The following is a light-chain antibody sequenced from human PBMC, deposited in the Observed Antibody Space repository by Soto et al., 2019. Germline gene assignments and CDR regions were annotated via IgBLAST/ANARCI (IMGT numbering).Light chain of an antibody. CDR2: KAS. CDR1: QSISSW. V-gene: IGKV1-5*03. Sequence: DIQMTQSPSTLSASVGDRVIITCRASQSISSWLAWYQQKPGKARKLLIYKASSLESGVPSRFSGSGSGTEFTLTISSLQPDDFATYYCQHYNTYSTFGQGTKVDIK. J-gene: IGKJ1*01. CDR3: QHYNTYST.